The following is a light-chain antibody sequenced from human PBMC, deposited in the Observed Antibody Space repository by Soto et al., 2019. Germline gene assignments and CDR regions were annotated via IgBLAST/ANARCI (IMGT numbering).Light chain of an antibody. CDR1: QSVSSTY. J-gene: IGKJ5*01. Sequence: EILLTQSPGTLSLSPWERATLSGSASQSVSSTYLAWYQQKPGQAPRLLIYGTYSRATGIPDRFSGSGSGTEFTLTISSLQSEDFAVYYCQQYNNWPLITFGQGTRLEI. CDR3: QQYNNWPLIT. CDR2: GTY. V-gene: IGKV3-20*01.